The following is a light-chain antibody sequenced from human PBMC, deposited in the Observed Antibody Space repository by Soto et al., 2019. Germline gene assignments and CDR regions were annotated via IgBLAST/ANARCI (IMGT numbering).Light chain of an antibody. CDR1: SSNIGAGFD. Sequence: QSVLTQSPSVSGAPGQRVSISCTGTSSNIGAGFDVHWYQQLPGTAPKLLIYGNNNRPSGVPDRFSGFKSGTSASLAITGLQAEDEADYYCQSYDSSLSGGSVFGTGTKLTVL. V-gene: IGLV1-40*01. J-gene: IGLJ1*01. CDR2: GNN. CDR3: QSYDSSLSGGSV.